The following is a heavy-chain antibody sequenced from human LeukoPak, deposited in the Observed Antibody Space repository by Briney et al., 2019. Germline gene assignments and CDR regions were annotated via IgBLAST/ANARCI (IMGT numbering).Heavy chain of an antibody. D-gene: IGHD3-10*01. CDR3: TRDLTGELLWFGELLGDY. Sequence: GGSLRLSCTASGFTFGDYAMSWFRQAPGKGLEWVGFIRSKGYGGKTEYAASVKGRFTISRDDSKSIAYLQMNSLKTEDTAVYYCTRDLTGELLWFGELLGDYWGQGTLVTVSS. CDR2: IRSKGYGGKT. J-gene: IGHJ4*02. CDR1: GFTFGDYA. V-gene: IGHV3-49*03.